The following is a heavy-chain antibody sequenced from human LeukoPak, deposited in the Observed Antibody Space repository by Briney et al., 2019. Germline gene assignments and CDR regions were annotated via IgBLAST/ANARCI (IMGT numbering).Heavy chain of an antibody. CDR1: GFTVSSNY. J-gene: IGHJ4*02. V-gene: IGHV3-53*01. CDR2: IYSGGST. CDR3: ASGLKWAFLDY. D-gene: IGHD3/OR15-3a*01. Sequence: GGSLGLSCAASGFTVSSNYMSWVRQAPGKGLEWVSVIYSGGSTYYADSVKGRFTISRDNSKNTLYLQMNSLRAEDTAVYYCASGLKWAFLDYWGQGTLVTVSS.